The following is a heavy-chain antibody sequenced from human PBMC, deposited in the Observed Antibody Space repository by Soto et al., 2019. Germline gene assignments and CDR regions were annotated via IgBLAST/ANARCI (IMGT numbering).Heavy chain of an antibody. CDR3: ARVKLLIVGSVFSTPFDF. Sequence: EPLSLTGTVTGACVSSAGFSWSWIRQPPGKGLEWLGSISHSGTTTYYPSLKSRVNVSVDTSKNLFSLRLSSVTAADTAIYFCARVKLLIVGSVFSTPFDFWGQGTLVTGSS. D-gene: IGHD3-3*01. CDR1: GACVSSAGFS. J-gene: IGHJ4*02. V-gene: IGHV4-61*03. CDR2: ISHSGTT.